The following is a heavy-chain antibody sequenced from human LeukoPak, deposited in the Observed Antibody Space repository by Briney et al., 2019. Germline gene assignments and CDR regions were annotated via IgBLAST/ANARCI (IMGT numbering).Heavy chain of an antibody. Sequence: ASLKVSCKASGYTFSSYGISWVRQAPGQRLEWLGWISAYNGNTNSAQDFQRRVTMTTDTSTSTASMELRSLRSDDTAVYYCARDQGIYNHRIIDSWGQGTLVTVSS. CDR1: GYTFSSYG. V-gene: IGHV1-18*01. D-gene: IGHD5-12*01. CDR2: ISAYNGNT. CDR3: ARDQGIYNHRIIDS. J-gene: IGHJ4*02.